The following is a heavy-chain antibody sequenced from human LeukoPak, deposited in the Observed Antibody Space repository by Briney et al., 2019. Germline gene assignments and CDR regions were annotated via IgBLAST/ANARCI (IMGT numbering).Heavy chain of an antibody. CDR2: ISGSGGST. Sequence: QPGGSLRLSCAASGFTFSSYAMSWVRQAPGKWLEWVSTISGSGGSTDYADSVKGRFTISRDNAKNSLYLQMNSLRAEDTAVYYCARVGLAYFDYWGQGTLVSVSS. CDR3: ARVGLAYFDY. V-gene: IGHV3-23*01. D-gene: IGHD1-26*01. CDR1: GFTFSSYA. J-gene: IGHJ4*02.